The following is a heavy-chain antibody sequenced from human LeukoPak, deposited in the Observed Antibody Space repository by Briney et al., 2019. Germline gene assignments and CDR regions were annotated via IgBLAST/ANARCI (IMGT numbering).Heavy chain of an antibody. CDR2: IYTTGST. CDR3: ARRQEGHDY. Sequence: SETLSLTCSVSGVSIANTFYYWNWLRQPAGKGLEWIGRIYTTGSTDYNPSLKSRVTISLDTARNQFSLKESSVTAADTAVYYCARRQEGHDYWGQGTLVTVSS. J-gene: IGHJ4*02. CDR1: GVSIANTFYY. V-gene: IGHV4-61*02.